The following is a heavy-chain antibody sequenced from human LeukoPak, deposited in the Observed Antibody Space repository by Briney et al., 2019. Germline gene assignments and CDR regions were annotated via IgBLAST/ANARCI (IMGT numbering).Heavy chain of an antibody. CDR1: GFTFTMFG. V-gene: IGHV3-48*01. CDR3: ARVRYSSGWYDYYYGMDV. Sequence: GGSLRLSCAASGFTFTMFGMNWVRQAPGKGLEWVSYIDARSGIVYYADSVQGRFTISRDNSKNTLYLQMNSLRAEDTAVYYCARVRYSSGWYDYYYGMDVWGQGTTVTVSS. D-gene: IGHD6-19*01. J-gene: IGHJ6*02. CDR2: IDARSGIV.